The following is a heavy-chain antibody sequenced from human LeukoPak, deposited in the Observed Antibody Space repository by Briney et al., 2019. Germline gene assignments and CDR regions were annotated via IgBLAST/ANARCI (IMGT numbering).Heavy chain of an antibody. Sequence: SVKVSCKASGGTFSSYAISWVRQAPGQGLEWMGGIIPIFGTANYAQKFQGRVTITTDESTSTAYMELSSLRSEDTALYYCAKDTAMVPYYFDYWGQGTLVTVSS. J-gene: IGHJ4*02. CDR1: GGTFSSYA. D-gene: IGHD5-18*01. CDR2: IIPIFGTA. V-gene: IGHV1-69*05. CDR3: AKDTAMVPYYFDY.